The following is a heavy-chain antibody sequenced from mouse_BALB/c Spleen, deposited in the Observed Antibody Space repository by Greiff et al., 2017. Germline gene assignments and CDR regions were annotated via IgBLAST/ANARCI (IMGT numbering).Heavy chain of an antibody. Sequence: EVHLVESGGGLVQPGGSRKLSCAASGFTFSSFGMHWVRQAPEKGLEWVAYISSGSSTIYYADTVKGRFTISRDNPKNTLFLQMTSLRSEDTAMYYCASVRGYWGQGTTLTVSS. V-gene: IGHV5-17*02. CDR3: ASVRGY. CDR2: ISSGSSTI. CDR1: GFTFSSFG. J-gene: IGHJ2*01.